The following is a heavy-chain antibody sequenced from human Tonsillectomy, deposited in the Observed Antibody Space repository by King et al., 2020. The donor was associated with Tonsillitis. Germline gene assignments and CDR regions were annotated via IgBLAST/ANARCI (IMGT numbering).Heavy chain of an antibody. D-gene: IGHD3/OR15-3a*01. V-gene: IGHV3-30*02. Sequence: VQLVESGGGVVQPGGSLRLSCTASGFTFSDDGMHWVRQAPGRGLEWVTFIQYDGTYIYYADSVKGRFTISRDNSKNTLYLQMNSLSTEETAVYYCAKEGGILGLGAMDVWGEGTTVIVSS. CDR2: IQYDGTYI. CDR3: AKEGGILGLGAMDV. CDR1: GFTFSDDG. J-gene: IGHJ6*04.